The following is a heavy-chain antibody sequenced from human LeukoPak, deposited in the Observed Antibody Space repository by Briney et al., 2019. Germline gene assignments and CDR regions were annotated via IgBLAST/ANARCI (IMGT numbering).Heavy chain of an antibody. V-gene: IGHV4-38-2*02. D-gene: IGHD2-15*01. CDR2: IYHSGST. Sequence: SETLSLTCAVYGGSFSGYYWGWIRQPPGKGLEWIGSIYHSGSTYYNPSLKSRVTISVDTSKNQFSLKLSSVTAADTAVYYCARDRSYCSGGSCSYYFDYWGQGTLVTVSS. CDR3: ARDRSYCSGGSCSYYFDY. CDR1: GGSFSGYY. J-gene: IGHJ4*02.